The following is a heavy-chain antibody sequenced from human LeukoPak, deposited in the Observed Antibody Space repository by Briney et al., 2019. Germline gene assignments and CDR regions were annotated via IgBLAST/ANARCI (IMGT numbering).Heavy chain of an antibody. CDR1: IDSFSNYH. D-gene: IGHD1-26*01. J-gene: IGHJ5*02. Sequence: SETLSLTCAVYIDSFSNYHWNWIRQTPAKGMEWIGEVNESGGTNISPSLKSRVILSVDTSKNQFSLKLISVPVADTAIYYCPRGQGATVPQVGKNWFDPWGQGTRVTVSS. V-gene: IGHV4-34*01. CDR2: VNESGGT. CDR3: PRGQGATVPQVGKNWFDP.